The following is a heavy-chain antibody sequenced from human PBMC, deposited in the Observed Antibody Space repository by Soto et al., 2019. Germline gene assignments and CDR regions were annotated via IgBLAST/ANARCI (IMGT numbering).Heavy chain of an antibody. D-gene: IGHD3-9*01. CDR2: ISSSTSSI. Sequence: GGSLRLSCAASGFTFSSYSMNWVRQAPGKGLEWVSYISSSTSSIYYADSVKGRFTISRDNAKNSLYLQMNSLRDEDTAVYYCARKGLASYYYGMDVWGQGTTVTVSS. CDR1: GFTFSSYS. CDR3: ARKGLASYYYGMDV. V-gene: IGHV3-48*02. J-gene: IGHJ6*02.